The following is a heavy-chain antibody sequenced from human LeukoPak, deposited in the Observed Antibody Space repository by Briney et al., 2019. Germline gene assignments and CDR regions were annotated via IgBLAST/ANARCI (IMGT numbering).Heavy chain of an antibody. CDR2: INQDGSEK. V-gene: IGHV3-7*01. CDR1: GFNFNTKW. J-gene: IGHJ4*02. Sequence: PGGSLRLSCAASGFNFNTKWMTWVRQAPGKGLEWVANINQDGSEKYSVDSVKGRFTISRDNAKNSLYLVMSGLRAEDSAVYYCADPPSDYWGQGTLVAVSS. CDR3: ADPPSDY.